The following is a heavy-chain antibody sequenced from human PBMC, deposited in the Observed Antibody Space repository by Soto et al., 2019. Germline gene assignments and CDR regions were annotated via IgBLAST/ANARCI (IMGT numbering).Heavy chain of an antibody. CDR2: TGSGTGPG. D-gene: IGHD2-15*01. CDR3: ARRDSGGFYRFFDS. J-gene: IGHJ4*02. V-gene: IGHV1-69*06. CDR1: GGSLSTNP. Sequence: SVKVSCKASGGSLSTNPISWVRQAPGQGLEWMGGTGSGTGPGNHAQKFQGRLTVTADKSTSTVYMDLTNLSSEDTAVYYCARRDSGGFYRFFDSWGQGTLVTVSS.